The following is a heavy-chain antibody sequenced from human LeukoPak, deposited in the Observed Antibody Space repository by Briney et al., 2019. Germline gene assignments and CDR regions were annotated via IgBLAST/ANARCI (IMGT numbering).Heavy chain of an antibody. D-gene: IGHD3-3*01. CDR2: ISSSSSYI. J-gene: IGHJ3*02. Sequence: GGSLRLSRAASGFTFSSYSVNWVRQAPGEGLEWVSSISSSSSYIYYADSVKGRFTISRDNAKNSLYLQMNSLRAEDTAVYYCARRYYDFWSGLGTDAFDIWGQGTMVTVSS. CDR1: GFTFSSYS. CDR3: ARRYYDFWSGLGTDAFDI. V-gene: IGHV3-21*01.